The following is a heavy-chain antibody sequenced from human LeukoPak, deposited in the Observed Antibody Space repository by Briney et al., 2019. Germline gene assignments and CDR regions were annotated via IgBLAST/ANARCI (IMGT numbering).Heavy chain of an antibody. CDR2: IYYSGST. Sequence: PSETLSLTCTVSGGSISSSSYYWSWIRQPPGKGLEWIGYIYYSGSTNYNPSLKSRVTISVDTSKNQFSLKLSSVTAADTAVYYCACRGVAGTRDYWGQGTLVTVSS. J-gene: IGHJ4*02. CDR3: ACRGVAGTRDY. CDR1: GGSISSSSYY. D-gene: IGHD1-1*01. V-gene: IGHV4-61*01.